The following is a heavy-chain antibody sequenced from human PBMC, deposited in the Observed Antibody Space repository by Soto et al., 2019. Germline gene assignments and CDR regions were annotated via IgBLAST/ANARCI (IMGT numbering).Heavy chain of an antibody. J-gene: IGHJ5*02. CDR3: ARDASRYCSGGSCYVS. D-gene: IGHD2-15*01. CDR1: GFTVSSNY. Sequence: EVQLVESGGGLVQPGGSLRLSCAASGFTVSSNYMSWVRQAPGKGLEWVSVIYSGGSTYYADSVKGRFTISRDNSKNTLYLQMNSLRAEDTAVYYCARDASRYCSGGSCYVSWGQGTLVTVSS. CDR2: IYSGGST. V-gene: IGHV3-66*01.